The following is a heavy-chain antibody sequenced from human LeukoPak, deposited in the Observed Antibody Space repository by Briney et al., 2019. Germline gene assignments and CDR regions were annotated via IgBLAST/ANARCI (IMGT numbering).Heavy chain of an antibody. CDR1: GFSFINYA. Sequence: GGSLRLSCAASGFSFINYAMSWVRQAPGRGLEWVSGMSGNGVRTFYADSVKGRFTISRDNSENALYLQMNSLRAEDTAVYYCASRSYDSSGYYPDYWGQGTLVTVSS. D-gene: IGHD3-22*01. V-gene: IGHV3-23*01. CDR3: ASRSYDSSGYYPDY. CDR2: MSGNGVRT. J-gene: IGHJ4*02.